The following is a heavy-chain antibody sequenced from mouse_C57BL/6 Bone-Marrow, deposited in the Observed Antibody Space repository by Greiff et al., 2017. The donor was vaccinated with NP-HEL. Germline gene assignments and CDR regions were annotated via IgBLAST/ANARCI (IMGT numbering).Heavy chain of an antibody. J-gene: IGHJ4*01. Sequence: VQVVESGPGLVAPSQSLSITCTVSGFSLTSYAISWVRQPPGKGLEWLGVIWTGGGTNYNSALKSRLSISKDNSKSQVFLKMNSLQTDDTARYYCARNWGLRRVYYAMDYWGQGTSVTVSS. D-gene: IGHD2-12*01. CDR2: IWTGGGT. CDR3: ARNWGLRRVYYAMDY. CDR1: GFSLTSYA. V-gene: IGHV2-9-1*01.